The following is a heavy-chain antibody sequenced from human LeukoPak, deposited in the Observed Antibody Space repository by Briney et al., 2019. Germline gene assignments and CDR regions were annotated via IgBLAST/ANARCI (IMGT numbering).Heavy chain of an antibody. CDR3: ASLYGLDSSDY. V-gene: IGHV3-21*01. J-gene: IGHJ4*02. D-gene: IGHD4-17*01. CDR1: GFTFSSYS. CDR2: ISSSSSYI. Sequence: GGSLRLSCAASGFTFSSYSMNWVRQAPGKGLEWVSSISSSSSYIYYADSVEGRFTISRDNAKNSLYLQMNSLRAEDTAVYYCASLYGLDSSDYWGQGTLVTVSS.